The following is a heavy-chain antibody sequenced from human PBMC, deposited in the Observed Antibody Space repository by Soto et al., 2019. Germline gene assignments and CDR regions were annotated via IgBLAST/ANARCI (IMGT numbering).Heavy chain of an antibody. Sequence: SETLSLTCTVSGGSISSYYWSWIRQPPGKGLEWIGYIYYSGSTNYNPSLKSRVTISVDTSKNQFSLKLSSVTAADTAVYYCAREATILYRARGAFDIWGQGTMVTVSS. CDR2: IYYSGST. CDR1: GGSISSYY. J-gene: IGHJ3*02. D-gene: IGHD3-10*01. V-gene: IGHV4-59*01. CDR3: AREATILYRARGAFDI.